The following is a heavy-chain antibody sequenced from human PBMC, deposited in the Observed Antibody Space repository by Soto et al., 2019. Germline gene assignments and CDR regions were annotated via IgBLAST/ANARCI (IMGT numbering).Heavy chain of an antibody. J-gene: IGHJ6*02. V-gene: IGHV1-18*01. CDR3: ATYSSGWYVEWYYYGMDV. CDR1: GYTFINYG. D-gene: IGHD6-19*01. Sequence: GASVKVSCKASGYTFINYGISWVRQAPGQGLEWMGWTTAYNGNTNYAQKFQDRVTMTTDTSTSTVYMELNSLRAEDTAVYYCATYSSGWYVEWYYYGMDVWGQGTTVTVSS. CDR2: TTAYNGNT.